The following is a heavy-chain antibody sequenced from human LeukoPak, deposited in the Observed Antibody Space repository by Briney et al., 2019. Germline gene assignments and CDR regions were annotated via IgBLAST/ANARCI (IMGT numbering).Heavy chain of an antibody. Sequence: TSSETLSLTCAVYGGSFSGYYWSWIRQPPGKGLEWIGEINHSGSTNYNPSLKSRVNISVDTSKNQFSLNLSSVTAADTAVYYCARGGNGWYQDNWGQGTLGTVSS. V-gene: IGHV4-34*01. CDR1: GGSFSGYY. CDR2: INHSGST. D-gene: IGHD6-19*01. J-gene: IGHJ4*02. CDR3: ARGGNGWYQDN.